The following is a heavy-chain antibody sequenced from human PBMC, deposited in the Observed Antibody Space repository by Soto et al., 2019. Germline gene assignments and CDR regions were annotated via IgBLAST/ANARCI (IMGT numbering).Heavy chain of an antibody. CDR1: GFTFINHW. J-gene: IGHJ6*01. V-gene: IGHV5-51*01. D-gene: IGHD2-15*01. Sequence: PGESLKICCKAAGFTFINHWIAWLRQMPGTGLDWMQIIYRRDADTRYSPPFQGQVTISDDKSINTVYLQWRSLKALVSGMYFCAGRIGYCSGESCLDVWGGGTTVTVSS. CDR2: IYRRDADT. CDR3: AGRIGYCSGESCLDV.